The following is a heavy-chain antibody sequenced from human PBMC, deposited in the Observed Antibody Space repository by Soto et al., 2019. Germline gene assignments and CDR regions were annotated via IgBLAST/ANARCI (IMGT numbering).Heavy chain of an antibody. CDR3: SYVVRRDRHVW. Sequence: QTLSLTCAIFRDNCPNNKVTWDWVRQFPTKSLEWLGRTYYRSQWVNDYAVSVKSRMTINADTSKNQFSLQLNYVTPEDTVLFFCSYVVRRDRHVWRGQGA. CDR1: RDNCPNNKVT. CDR2: TYYRSQWVN. D-gene: IGHD6-6*01. V-gene: IGHV6-1*01. J-gene: IGHJ4*02.